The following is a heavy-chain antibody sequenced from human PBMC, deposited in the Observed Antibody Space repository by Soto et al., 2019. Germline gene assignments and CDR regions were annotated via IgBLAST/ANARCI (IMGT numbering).Heavy chain of an antibody. CDR1: GGSISSSSYY. D-gene: IGHD3-3*01. Sequence: SETLSLTCTVSGGSISSSSYYWGWIRQPPGKGLEWIGSIYHSGSTYYNPSLKSRVTISVDTSKNQFPLKLSSVTAADTAVYYCARQHYDFWSGPANYFDYWGQGTLVTSPQ. J-gene: IGHJ4*02. CDR2: IYHSGST. CDR3: ARQHYDFWSGPANYFDY. V-gene: IGHV4-39*01.